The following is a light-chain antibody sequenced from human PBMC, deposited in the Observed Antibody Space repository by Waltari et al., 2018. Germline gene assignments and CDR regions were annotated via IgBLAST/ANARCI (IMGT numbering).Light chain of an antibody. CDR2: DVS. CDR1: SSDVGAYNF. V-gene: IGLV2-14*01. J-gene: IGLJ3*02. CDR3: SSYTSSSTLWV. Sequence: QSALTQPASVSGSPGQSITLSCTGTSSDVGAYNFVSWYQQHPGKAPNLMIYDVSNRPSGVSNRFSGSKSVNAASLTISGLQAEDGADYYCSSYTSSSTLWVFGGGTKLTIL.